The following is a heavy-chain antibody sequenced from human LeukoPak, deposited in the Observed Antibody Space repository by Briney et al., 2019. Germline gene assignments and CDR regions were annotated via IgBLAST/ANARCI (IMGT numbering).Heavy chain of an antibody. D-gene: IGHD3-10*01. CDR2: IYDSGST. CDR3: ARHYGP. Sequence: SETLSLTCTVSGGSIRISYYCWGWIRQPPGEWLGWIVCIYDSGSTYYNPSLKSRFTISVDTSKNQFSLKLNSLTAADTAVYYCARHYGPWRQGTLVTVSS. V-gene: IGHV4-39*01. CDR1: GGSIRISYYC. J-gene: IGHJ5*02.